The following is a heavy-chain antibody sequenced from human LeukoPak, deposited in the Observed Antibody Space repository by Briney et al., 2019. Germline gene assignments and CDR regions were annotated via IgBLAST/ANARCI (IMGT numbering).Heavy chain of an antibody. CDR1: GFTFSSYG. J-gene: IGHJ4*02. CDR3: AREIGAHDFWSGYCDY. CDR2: IWYDGSSK. Sequence: GRSLRLSCAASGFTFSSYGMHWVRQAPGKGLEWVAVIWYDGSSKYYADSVKGRFTISRDNSKNTLYLQMNSLRAEDTAVYYCAREIGAHDFWSGYCDYWGQGTLVTVSS. D-gene: IGHD3-3*01. V-gene: IGHV3-33*01.